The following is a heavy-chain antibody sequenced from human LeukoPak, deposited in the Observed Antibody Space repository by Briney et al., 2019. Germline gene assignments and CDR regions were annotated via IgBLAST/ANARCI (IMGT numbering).Heavy chain of an antibody. J-gene: IGHJ6*02. Sequence: GGSLKLSCAASGFTFSGSAMHWVRQASGKGLEWVGRIRSKANSYATAYAASVKGRFTISRDDSKNTAYLQMNSLKSEDTAVYYCTSYHYGMDVWGQGTTVTVSS. CDR1: GFTFSGSA. V-gene: IGHV3-73*01. CDR2: IRSKANSYAT. CDR3: TSYHYGMDV.